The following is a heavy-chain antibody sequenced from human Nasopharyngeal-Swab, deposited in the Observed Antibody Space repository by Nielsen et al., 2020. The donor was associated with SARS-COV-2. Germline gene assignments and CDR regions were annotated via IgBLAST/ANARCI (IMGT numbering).Heavy chain of an antibody. CDR2: IYYRGST. CDR3: ARGARITIFGVVSQLDV. D-gene: IGHD3-3*01. V-gene: IGHV4-31*02. J-gene: IGHJ6*02. Sequence: WIRQPRGGGLEWSGYIYYRGSTYYNPSHKSRVTISVDTSKNQFSLKLSSVTAADTAVYYCARGARITIFGVVSQLDVWGQGTTVTVSS.